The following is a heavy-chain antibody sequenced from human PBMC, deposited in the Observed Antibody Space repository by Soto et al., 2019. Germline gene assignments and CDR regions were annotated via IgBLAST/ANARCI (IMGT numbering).Heavy chain of an antibody. D-gene: IGHD1-26*01. CDR2: IYYSGST. V-gene: IGHV4-61*01. Sequence: PSETLSLTCTVSGGSVSSGSYYWSWIRQPPGKGLEWIGYIYYSGSTNYNPSLKSRVTISVDTSKNQFSLKLSSVTAADTAVYYCARESVLSGSYPNWFDPWGQGTLVTVSS. CDR3: ARESVLSGSYPNWFDP. CDR1: GGSVSSGSYY. J-gene: IGHJ5*02.